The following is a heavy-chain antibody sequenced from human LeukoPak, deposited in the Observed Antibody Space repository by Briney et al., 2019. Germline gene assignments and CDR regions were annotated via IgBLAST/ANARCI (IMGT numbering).Heavy chain of an antibody. CDR2: IIPILGIA. CDR1: GGTFSSYT. J-gene: IGHJ5*02. V-gene: IGHV1-69*02. CDR3: ARVRVYSSGWYGVSWFDP. Sequence: SVKVSCKASGGTFSSYTISRVRQAPGQGLEWMGRIIPILGIANYAQKFQGRVTITADKSTSTAYMELSSLRSEDTAVYYCARVRVYSSGWYGVSWFDPWGQGTLVTVSS. D-gene: IGHD6-19*01.